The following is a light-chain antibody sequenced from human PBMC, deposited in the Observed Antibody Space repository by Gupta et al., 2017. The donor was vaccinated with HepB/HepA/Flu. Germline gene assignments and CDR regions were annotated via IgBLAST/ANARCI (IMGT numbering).Light chain of an antibody. CDR1: QYVDIY. CDR2: DTS. Sequence: EIVLPQSPATLSLSPGERGTLSCKASQYVDIYLAWYQQIPGQPPRLLIYDTSNRATGTPARFSGSGSGTDFTLTIASLEPEDFAIYYCQQRRSWPITFGQGTRLEMK. CDR3: QQRRSWPIT. V-gene: IGKV3-11*01. J-gene: IGKJ5*01.